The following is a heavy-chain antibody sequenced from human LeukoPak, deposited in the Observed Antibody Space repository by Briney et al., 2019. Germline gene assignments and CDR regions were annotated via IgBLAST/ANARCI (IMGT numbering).Heavy chain of an antibody. CDR2: IYTSGST. Sequence: PSETLSLTCTVSGGSISSYYWSWIRQPAGKGLEWIGRIYTSGSTNYNPSLKSRVTISVDTSKNQFSLKLSSVTAADTAVYYCARHGQQNQYYDFWSGYYAWFDPWGQGTLVTVSS. V-gene: IGHV4-4*07. CDR3: ARHGQQNQYYDFWSGYYAWFDP. J-gene: IGHJ5*02. CDR1: GGSISSYY. D-gene: IGHD3-3*01.